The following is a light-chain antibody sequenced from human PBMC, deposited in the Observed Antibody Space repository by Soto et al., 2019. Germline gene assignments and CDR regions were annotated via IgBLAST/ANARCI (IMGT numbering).Light chain of an antibody. CDR3: QQRSNWPRT. CDR2: DAS. CDR1: QSINSY. Sequence: EIVLTQSPATLSLSPGERATLSCRASQSINSYLAWYQQKPGQAPRLLIYDASNRATGIPARFSGSGSGTDFTLTISSLEPEDFAVYYCQQRSNWPRTFGQGT. J-gene: IGKJ1*01. V-gene: IGKV3-11*01.